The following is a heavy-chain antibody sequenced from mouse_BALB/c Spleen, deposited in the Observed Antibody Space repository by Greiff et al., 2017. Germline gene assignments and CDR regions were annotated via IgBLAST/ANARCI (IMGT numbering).Heavy chain of an antibody. Sequence: DVQLQESGPGLVKPSQSLSLTCSVTGYSITSGYYWNWIRQFPGNKLEWMGYISYDGSNNYNPSLKNRISITRDTSKNQFFLKLNSVTTEDTATYYCARGGNYGNSFAYWGQGTLVTVSA. V-gene: IGHV3-6*02. CDR2: ISYDGSN. D-gene: IGHD2-1*01. CDR1: GYSITSGYY. J-gene: IGHJ3*01. CDR3: ARGGNYGNSFAY.